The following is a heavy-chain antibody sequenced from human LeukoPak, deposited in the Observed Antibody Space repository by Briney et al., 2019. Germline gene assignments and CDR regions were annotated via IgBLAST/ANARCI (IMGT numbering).Heavy chain of an antibody. V-gene: IGHV3-64D*09. CDR1: VNPFSSYA. D-gene: IGHD3-22*01. J-gene: IGHJ3*01. Sequence: GGPLRLSCSGSVNPFSSYAMHWVREAPGKGVEYVSAITSSGGSTYYADSVKGRFTISRDNSKNTLYLQMSSLRAEDTAVYYCVKVDHYVSSAYYYVEWGQGTMVTVSS. CDR2: ITSSGGST. CDR3: VKVDHYVSSAYYYVE.